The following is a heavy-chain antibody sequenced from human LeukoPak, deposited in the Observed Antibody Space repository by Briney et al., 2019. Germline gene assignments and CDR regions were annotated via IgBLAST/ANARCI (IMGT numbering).Heavy chain of an antibody. CDR1: GASISSSTYY. Sequence: SETLSLTCTVSGASISSSTYYWGWIRQPPGKGLEWIGEINHSGSTNYNPSLKSRVTISVDTSKNQFSLKLSSVTAADTAVYYCASNNGGFDYWGQGTLVTVSS. CDR2: INHSGST. V-gene: IGHV4-39*07. CDR3: ASNNGGFDY. D-gene: IGHD7-27*01. J-gene: IGHJ4*02.